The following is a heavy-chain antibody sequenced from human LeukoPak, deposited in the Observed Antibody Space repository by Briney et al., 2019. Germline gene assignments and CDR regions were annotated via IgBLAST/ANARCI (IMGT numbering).Heavy chain of an antibody. Sequence: GGSLRLSCAASGFTFSSYSMNWVRQAPGKGLEWVSSISSSSSYIYYADSVKGRFTISRDNAKNSLYLQMSSLRAEDTAVYYCARESVGDIVVVPAAQGWFDPWGQGTLVTVSS. V-gene: IGHV3-21*01. CDR3: ARESVGDIVVVPAAQGWFDP. J-gene: IGHJ5*02. CDR2: ISSSSSYI. D-gene: IGHD2-2*01. CDR1: GFTFSSYS.